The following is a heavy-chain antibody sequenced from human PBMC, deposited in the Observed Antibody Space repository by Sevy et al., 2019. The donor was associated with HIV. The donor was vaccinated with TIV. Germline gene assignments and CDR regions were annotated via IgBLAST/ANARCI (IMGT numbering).Heavy chain of an antibody. Sequence: SETLSLTCTVSGGSISSGDYYWSWIRQPPGKGLEWIGYICYSGSTYYNPSLKSRVTISVDTSKNQFSLKLSSVTAADTAVYYCARTYYDSSGYLYYFDYWGQGTLVTVSS. CDR2: ICYSGST. D-gene: IGHD3-22*01. J-gene: IGHJ4*02. CDR1: GGSISSGDYY. V-gene: IGHV4-30-4*01. CDR3: ARTYYDSSGYLYYFDY.